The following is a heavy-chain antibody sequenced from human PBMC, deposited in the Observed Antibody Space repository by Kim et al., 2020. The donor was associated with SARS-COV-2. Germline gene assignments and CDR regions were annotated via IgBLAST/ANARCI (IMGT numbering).Heavy chain of an antibody. CDR3: ARVLAAVGYVGIDY. CDR2: ISSDGSNK. V-gene: IGHV3-33*05. Sequence: GGSLRLSCAASGFTFSSYGMHWVRQATGKGLEWVAVISSDGSNKYYADAVKGQITITRDNTNDKQYLQMNSLRAEDAAVYYYARVLAAVGYVGIDYWGQGTLVTVSS. D-gene: IGHD6-13*01. J-gene: IGHJ4*02. CDR1: GFTFSSYG.